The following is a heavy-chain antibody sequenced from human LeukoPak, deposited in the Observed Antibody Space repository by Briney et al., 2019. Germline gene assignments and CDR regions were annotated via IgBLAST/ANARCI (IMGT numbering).Heavy chain of an antibody. V-gene: IGHV3-30*04. CDR3: VRSGDPFDY. J-gene: IGHJ4*02. D-gene: IGHD3-10*01. CDR2: ISYDGSNK. Sequence: PGRSLRLSCAASGFTFSSYAMHWVRQAPGKGLEWVAVISYDGSNKYYADPVKGRFTISRDNSKNTLYLQMNSLRAEDTAVYYCVRSGDPFDYWGQGTLVTVSS. CDR1: GFTFSSYA.